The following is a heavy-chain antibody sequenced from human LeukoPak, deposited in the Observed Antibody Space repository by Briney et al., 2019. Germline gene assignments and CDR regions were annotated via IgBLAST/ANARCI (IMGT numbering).Heavy chain of an antibody. Sequence: PGGSLRLSCAASGRPIKLYMMNWVRQAPGKGLEWLAVVLSDGSDQYYGDSVQGRFTVSRDNSKNTLYLQMDNLRFEDTAVHYCARVSKPGWFDYYYMDVWGKGTTVIVSS. CDR1: GRPIKLYM. D-gene: IGHD3-10*01. V-gene: IGHV3-30*04. CDR2: VLSDGSDQ. CDR3: ARVSKPGWFDYYYMDV. J-gene: IGHJ6*03.